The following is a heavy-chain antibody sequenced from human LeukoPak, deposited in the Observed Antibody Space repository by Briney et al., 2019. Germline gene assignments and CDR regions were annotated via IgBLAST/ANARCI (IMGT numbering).Heavy chain of an antibody. CDR3: AKEAAAGTFYFDY. V-gene: IGHV3-66*01. CDR2: IYRGGDT. D-gene: IGHD6-13*01. J-gene: IGHJ4*02. CDR1: GFTVSTNY. Sequence: GGSLRLSCVASGFTVSTNYMSWVRQAPGKGPEWISIIYRGGDTYYADSVKGRFTISRDNSKNTLYLQMNSLRAEDTAVYYCAKEAAAGTFYFDYWGQGTLVTVSS.